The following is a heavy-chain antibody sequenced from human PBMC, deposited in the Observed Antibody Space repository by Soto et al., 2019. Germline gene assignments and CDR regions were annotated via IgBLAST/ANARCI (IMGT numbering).Heavy chain of an antibody. CDR1: GGSISSYY. CDR2: IYYSGST. D-gene: IGHD3-10*01. Sequence: QVQLQESGPGLVKPSETLSLTCTVSGGSISSYYWSWIRQPPGKGLEWIGYIYYSGSTNYNPSLKSRLTISVDTSKNQFSLKLSSVTAADTAVYYCARQSALWSGEGYFDLWGRGTLVTVSS. V-gene: IGHV4-59*08. CDR3: ARQSALWSGEGYFDL. J-gene: IGHJ2*01.